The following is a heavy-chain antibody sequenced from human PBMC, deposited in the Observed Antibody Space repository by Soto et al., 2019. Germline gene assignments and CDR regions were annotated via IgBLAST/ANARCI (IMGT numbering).Heavy chain of an antibody. CDR2: ISGSGGST. CDR1: GFTFSSYA. CDR3: AKSAAGPYSGGWLDY. J-gene: IGHJ4*02. D-gene: IGHD6-19*01. V-gene: IGHV3-23*01. Sequence: EVQLLESGGGLVQPGGSLRLSCAASGFTFSSYAMSWVRQAPGKGLEWVSAISGSGGSTYYADSVKGRFPISRDNPKNTLYMQRNGLRAEDTAVYYCAKSAAGPYSGGWLDYWGQGTLVTVSS.